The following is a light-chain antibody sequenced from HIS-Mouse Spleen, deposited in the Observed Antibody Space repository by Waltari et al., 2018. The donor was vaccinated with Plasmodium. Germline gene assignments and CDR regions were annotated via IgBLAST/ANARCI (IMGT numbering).Light chain of an antibody. CDR3: SSYTSSSTYVV. CDR1: SSDVGSYNR. J-gene: IGLJ2*01. Sequence: QSALTQPPSVSGSPGQSVTISCTGTSSDVGSYNRVSWYQQPPGTAPKRMIYWVSNRPSGVPDRFSGSKSGNTASLTISGLQAEDEADYYCSSYTSSSTYVVFGGGTKLTVL. CDR2: WVS. V-gene: IGLV2-18*02.